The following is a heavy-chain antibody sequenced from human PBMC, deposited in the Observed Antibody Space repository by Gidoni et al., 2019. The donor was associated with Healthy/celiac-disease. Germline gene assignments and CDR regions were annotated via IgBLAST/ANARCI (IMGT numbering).Heavy chain of an antibody. CDR3: ARERRYGSGSYYEYYYGMDV. D-gene: IGHD3-10*01. CDR2: INAGNGNT. V-gene: IGHV1-3*01. CDR1: GYTFTSYA. J-gene: IGHJ6*02. Sequence: QDQLVQSGAEVKKPGASVKVSCKASGYTFTSYAMHWLRQAPGQRLEWMGWINAGNGNTKYSQKFQGRVTITRDTSASTAYMELSSLRSEDTAVYYCARERRYGSGSYYEYYYGMDVWGQGTTVTVSS.